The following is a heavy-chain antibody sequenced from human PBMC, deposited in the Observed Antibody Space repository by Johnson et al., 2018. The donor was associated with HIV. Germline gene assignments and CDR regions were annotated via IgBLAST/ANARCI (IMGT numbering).Heavy chain of an antibody. CDR1: GFTFDDYA. D-gene: IGHD1-26*01. CDR2: ISWNSGST. V-gene: IGHV3-9*01. Sequence: VQLVESGGGLVQPGRSLRLSCAASGFTFDDYAMHWVRQAPGKGLEWVSGISWNSGSTGYADSVKGRFTNSREKAKNTLYLQMNSLRAEDTAVYYCARDAQEWELWGDGAFDIWGQGTMVTVSS. J-gene: IGHJ3*02. CDR3: ARDAQEWELWGDGAFDI.